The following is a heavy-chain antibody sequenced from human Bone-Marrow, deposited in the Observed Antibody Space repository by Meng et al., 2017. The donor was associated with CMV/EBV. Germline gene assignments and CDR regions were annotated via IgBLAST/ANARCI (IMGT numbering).Heavy chain of an antibody. V-gene: IGHV3-30-3*01. CDR3: AKDRSKYGMDV. CDR2: ISYDGSNK. CDR1: GFTFSSYA. Sequence: GGSLRLSCAASGFTFSSYAMHWVHQAPGKGLEWVAVISYDGSNKYYADSVKGRFTISRDNSKNTLYLQMNSLRAEDTAVYYCAKDRSKYGMDVWGQGTTVTVSS. D-gene: IGHD4-11*01. J-gene: IGHJ6*02.